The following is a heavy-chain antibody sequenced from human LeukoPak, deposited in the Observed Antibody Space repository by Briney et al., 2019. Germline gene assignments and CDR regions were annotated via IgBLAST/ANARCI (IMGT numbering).Heavy chain of an antibody. D-gene: IGHD4-17*01. J-gene: IGHJ3*02. Sequence: ASVKVSCKASEYTFTTYDINWVRQATGQGLEWMGWMNPNSGNTGYAQKFQGRVTMTRNTSISTAYMELSSLRSEDTAVYYCAITTVTDDAFDIWGQGTMVTVSS. CDR2: MNPNSGNT. V-gene: IGHV1-8*01. CDR3: AITTVTDDAFDI. CDR1: EYTFTTYD.